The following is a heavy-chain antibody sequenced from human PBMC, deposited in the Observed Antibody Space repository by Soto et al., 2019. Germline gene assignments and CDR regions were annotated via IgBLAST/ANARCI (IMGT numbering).Heavy chain of an antibody. V-gene: IGHV4-59*01. CDR3: ARGGWKLFDY. CDR1: GGSISSYY. CDR2: FYYSGST. D-gene: IGHD6-19*01. Sequence: PSETLSLTCTVSGGSISSYYWSWIRQPPGKGLEWIGYFYYSGSTNYNPSLKSRVTISVDTSKNQFSLKLSSVTAADTAVYYCARGGWKLFDYWGQGILVTVSS. J-gene: IGHJ4*02.